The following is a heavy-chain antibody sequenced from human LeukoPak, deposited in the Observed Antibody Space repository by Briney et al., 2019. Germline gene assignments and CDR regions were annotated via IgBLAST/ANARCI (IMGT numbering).Heavy chain of an antibody. J-gene: IGHJ4*02. Sequence: PGGSLRLSCAASGFTFSSYAMHWVRQAPGKGLEWVAVISYDGSNKYYADSVKGRFTISRDNSKNTLYLQMNSLRAEDTAVYYCVRSGYDWFDYWGQGTLVTVSS. CDR3: VRSGYDWFDY. V-gene: IGHV3-30*04. CDR2: ISYDGSNK. D-gene: IGHD5-12*01. CDR1: GFTFSSYA.